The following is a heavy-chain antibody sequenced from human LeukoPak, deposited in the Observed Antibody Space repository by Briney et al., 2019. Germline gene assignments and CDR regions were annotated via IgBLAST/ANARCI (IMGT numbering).Heavy chain of an antibody. CDR3: ASGYYTGWLDP. V-gene: IGHV3-48*03. CDR2: ISSSGSTI. J-gene: IGHJ5*02. D-gene: IGHD3-3*01. Sequence: GGSLRLSCAASGFTFSSYEMNWVRQAPGKGLEWVSYISSSGSTIYYADSVKGRFTISRDNAKNSLYLQMNSLRAEDTAVYYCASGYYTGWLDPWGQGTLVTVSS. CDR1: GFTFSSYE.